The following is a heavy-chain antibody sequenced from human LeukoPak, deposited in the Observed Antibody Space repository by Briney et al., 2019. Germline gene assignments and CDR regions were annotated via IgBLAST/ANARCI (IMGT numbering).Heavy chain of an antibody. CDR1: GGTFSSYA. D-gene: IGHD2-2*02. CDR2: IIPIFGTT. J-gene: IGHJ5*02. CDR3: ARDEPHIVLVPAAIQRPALEPNVYNWFDP. Sequence: GASVKVSCKAPGGTFSSYAISWVRQAPGQGLEWMGGIIPIFGTTNYAQTVQGRVTITADESTSTAYMEMSSLRAEDTAVYYCARDEPHIVLVPAAIQRPALEPNVYNWFDPWGEGALLTVSS. V-gene: IGHV1-69*01.